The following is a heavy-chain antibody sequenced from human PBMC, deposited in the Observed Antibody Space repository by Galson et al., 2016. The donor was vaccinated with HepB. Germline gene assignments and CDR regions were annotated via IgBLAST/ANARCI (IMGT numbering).Heavy chain of an antibody. J-gene: IGHJ5*02. D-gene: IGHD1-1*01. Sequence: SVKVSCKASGYTFASYGISWVRQAPGQGLEWMGWISGYNGDTYYAQSPQGRVAITTDTSTSTAYMELTSLRSDDTAVYFCAREAGKTPYNWFDPWGQGTLPSVSP. CDR3: AREAGKTPYNWFDP. CDR1: GYTFASYG. V-gene: IGHV1-18*04. CDR2: ISGYNGDT.